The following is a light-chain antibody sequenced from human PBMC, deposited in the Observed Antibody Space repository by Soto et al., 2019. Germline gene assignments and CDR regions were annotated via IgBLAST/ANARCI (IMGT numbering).Light chain of an antibody. J-gene: IGLJ7*01. Sequence: QSVLTQPPSASSTPGQTVTISCSGSTSNIGTFYVYWYQHLPETAPKLLIYLGDQRASGVSDRFSGSKSGTSASLAINGLRSDDEADYYCAAWDDNLNAYVFGSGTQLTVL. CDR1: TSNIGTFY. CDR3: AAWDDNLNAYV. V-gene: IGLV1-47*02. CDR2: LGD.